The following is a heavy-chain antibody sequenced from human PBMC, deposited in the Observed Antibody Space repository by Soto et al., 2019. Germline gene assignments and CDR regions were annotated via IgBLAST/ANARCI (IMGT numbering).Heavy chain of an antibody. Sequence: QVQLVESGGGVVQPGRSLGLSCAASGFTFSSYGMHWVRQAPGKGLEWVAVISYDGSNKYYADSVKGRFTISRDNSKNTLYLQMNSLRAEDTAVYYCAKDRDGYKKGQHFDYWGQGTLVTVSS. CDR3: AKDRDGYKKGQHFDY. J-gene: IGHJ4*02. D-gene: IGHD5-12*01. CDR2: ISYDGSNK. V-gene: IGHV3-30*18. CDR1: GFTFSSYG.